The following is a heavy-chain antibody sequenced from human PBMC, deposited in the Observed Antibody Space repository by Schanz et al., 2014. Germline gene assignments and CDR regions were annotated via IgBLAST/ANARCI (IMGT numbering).Heavy chain of an antibody. CDR1: EYSFTSYS. Sequence: QVHLVQSGAEVKRPGASVKVSCKASEYSFTSYSMHWVRQAPGQRLEWMGWINTGSGDTKYSQNFRGRVTITRDTSASTAYMELSSLRSEDTAVYSCARSAGRDFWSGYYTRFDYWGQGTLVTVSS. CDR2: INTGSGDT. D-gene: IGHD3-3*01. V-gene: IGHV1-3*04. J-gene: IGHJ4*02. CDR3: ARSAGRDFWSGYYTRFDY.